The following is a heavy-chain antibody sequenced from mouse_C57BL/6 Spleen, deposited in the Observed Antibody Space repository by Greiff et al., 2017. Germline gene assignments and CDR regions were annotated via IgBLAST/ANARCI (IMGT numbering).Heavy chain of an antibody. CDR3: ARHLDYYGSSHWYFDV. D-gene: IGHD1-1*01. V-gene: IGHV5-9*01. J-gene: IGHJ1*03. CDR2: ISGGGGNT. Sequence: EVKVVESGGGLVKPGGSLKLSCAASGFTFSSYTMSWVRQTPEKRLEWVATISGGGGNTYYPDSVKGRFTISRDHAKNTLYLQMSSLRSEDTALYYCARHLDYYGSSHWYFDVWGTGTTVTGSS. CDR1: GFTFSSYT.